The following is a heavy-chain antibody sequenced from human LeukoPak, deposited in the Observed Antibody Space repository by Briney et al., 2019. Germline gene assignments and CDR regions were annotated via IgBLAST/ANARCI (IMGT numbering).Heavy chain of an antibody. CDR2: VNRDGSET. Sequence: GGSLRLSYAASGFTLSNHWMTWGRQVPGRGPEWVANVNRDGSETYYLDSVKGRFTISKDNAKNSLYLQMNSLRAEDTALYHCARNNGMDVWGQGTTVIVSS. V-gene: IGHV3-7*03. CDR3: ARNNGMDV. CDR1: GFTLSNHW. J-gene: IGHJ6*02.